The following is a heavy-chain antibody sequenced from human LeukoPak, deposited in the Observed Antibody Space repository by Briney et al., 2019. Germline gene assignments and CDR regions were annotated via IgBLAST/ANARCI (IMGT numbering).Heavy chain of an antibody. CDR2: ISGSGGST. V-gene: IGHV3-23*01. CDR1: GFTFSSYA. Sequence: GGSLRLSCAASGFTFSSYAMSWVRQAPGKGLEWVSAISGSGGSTYYADSVKGRFTISRDNATNSLYLQMNSLRAEDTALHYCARGGITIFGVVSYMDVWGKGTTVTVSS. CDR3: ARGGITIFGVVSYMDV. J-gene: IGHJ6*03. D-gene: IGHD3-3*01.